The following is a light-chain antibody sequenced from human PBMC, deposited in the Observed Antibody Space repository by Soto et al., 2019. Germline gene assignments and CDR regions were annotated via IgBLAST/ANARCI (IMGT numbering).Light chain of an antibody. V-gene: IGKV3-20*01. CDR1: QTVSNSY. J-gene: IGKJ1*01. Sequence: TGLTKKPGSLSLSLGDRATLSCRASQTVSNSYLAWYQQKPGQAPRLLIYGTSRRATGIPDRFSGSGSGTDFTLTINRLEPEDFVIYYCQQYGSSPWTFGQGAMV. CDR2: GTS. CDR3: QQYGSSPWT.